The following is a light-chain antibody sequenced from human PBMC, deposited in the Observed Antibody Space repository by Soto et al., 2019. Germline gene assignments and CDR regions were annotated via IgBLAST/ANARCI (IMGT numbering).Light chain of an antibody. V-gene: IGLV2-14*01. J-gene: IGLJ1*01. CDR2: EVS. CDR3: SSYTSGSTYV. CDR1: SSDVGGYNY. Sequence: QSALTQPASVSGSPGQSITISCTGTSSDVGGYNYVSWYQQYPGKAPKLMIYEVSNRPSGVSTRFSGSKSGNTASLTISGLQTEDEADYYCSSYTSGSTYVFGPGTKVTV.